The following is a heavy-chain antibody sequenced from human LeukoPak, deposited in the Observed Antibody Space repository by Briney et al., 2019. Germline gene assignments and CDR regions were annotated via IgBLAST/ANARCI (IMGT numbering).Heavy chain of an antibody. CDR3: ARDQSHYYDSSGYHWYFDL. D-gene: IGHD3-22*01. CDR1: GGSISSYY. V-gene: IGHV4-59*01. J-gene: IGHJ2*01. Sequence: PSETLSLTCTVSGGSISSYYWSWIRQPPGKGLEWIGYIYYSGSTNYNPSLKSRVTISVDTSKNQFSLKLSSVTAADTAVYYCARDQSHYYDSSGYHWYFDLWGRGTLVTVSS. CDR2: IYYSGST.